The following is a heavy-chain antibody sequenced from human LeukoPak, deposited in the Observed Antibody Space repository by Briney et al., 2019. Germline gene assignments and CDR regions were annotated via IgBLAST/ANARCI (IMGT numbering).Heavy chain of an antibody. Sequence: PGGSLRLSCAASGFTFSSYEMNWVRQAPGKGLEWVSYISSSGSTIYYADSVKGRFAISRDNAKNSLYLQMNSLRAEDTAVYYCARDVWGSGSYYKRGYYGMDVWGQGTTVTVSS. CDR3: ARDVWGSGSYYKRGYYGMDV. CDR1: GFTFSSYE. V-gene: IGHV3-48*03. D-gene: IGHD3-10*01. CDR2: ISSSGSTI. J-gene: IGHJ6*02.